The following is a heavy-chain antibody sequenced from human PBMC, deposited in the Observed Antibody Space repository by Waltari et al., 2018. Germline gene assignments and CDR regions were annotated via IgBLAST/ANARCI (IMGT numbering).Heavy chain of an antibody. Sequence: QVQLVESGGGVVQPGRSLRLSCAASGFTFSSYAMHWVRQAPGKGLEWVAVISYDGSNKYYADSVKGRFTISRDNSKNTLYLQMNSLRAEDTAVYYCARALHLGLEDRGAFDIWGQGTMVTVSS. CDR3: ARALHLGLEDRGAFDI. CDR1: GFTFSSYA. J-gene: IGHJ3*02. CDR2: ISYDGSNK. V-gene: IGHV3-30-3*01. D-gene: IGHD3-16*01.